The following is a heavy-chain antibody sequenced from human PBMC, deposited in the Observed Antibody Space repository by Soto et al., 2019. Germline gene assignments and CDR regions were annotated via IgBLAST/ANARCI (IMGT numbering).Heavy chain of an antibody. V-gene: IGHV4-30-4*01. J-gene: IGHJ5*02. CDR2: IYYSGST. CDR1: GGSISSGDYY. CDR3: ARGTLTGTTKGWWFDP. Sequence: QVQLQESGPGLVKPSQTLSLTCTVSGGSISSGDYYWSWIHQPPGKGLEWIGYIYYSGSTYYNPSLKSRVTISVDTSKNQFSLKLSSVTAADTAVYYCARGTLTGTTKGWWFDPWGQGTLVTVSS. D-gene: IGHD1-20*01.